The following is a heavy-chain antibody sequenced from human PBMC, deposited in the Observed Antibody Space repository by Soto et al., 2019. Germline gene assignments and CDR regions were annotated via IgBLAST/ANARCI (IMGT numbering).Heavy chain of an antibody. V-gene: IGHV3-23*01. Sequence: GGSLRLSCAASGFTFSSYAMSWVRQAPGKGLEWVSAISGSGGSTYYADSVKGRFTISRENAKNSLYLQMNSVTPGDTAVYYCARGGYASGYFHYAMDVWGQGTTVTVSS. CDR1: GFTFSSYA. CDR3: ARGGYASGYFHYAMDV. D-gene: IGHD6-19*01. J-gene: IGHJ6*02. CDR2: ISGSGGST.